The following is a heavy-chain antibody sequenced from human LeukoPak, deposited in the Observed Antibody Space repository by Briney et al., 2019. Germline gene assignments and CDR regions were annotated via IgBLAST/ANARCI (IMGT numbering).Heavy chain of an antibody. Sequence: SETLSLTCTVSGYSISSGYYWGWIRQPPGKGLEWIGSIYHRGSTYYNPSLKSRVTISVDTSKNQFSLKLSSVTAADTAVYYCARGGSGWFPYYFDYWGQGTLVTVSS. V-gene: IGHV4-38-2*02. D-gene: IGHD6-19*01. CDR1: GYSISSGYY. CDR3: ARGGSGWFPYYFDY. J-gene: IGHJ4*02. CDR2: IYHRGST.